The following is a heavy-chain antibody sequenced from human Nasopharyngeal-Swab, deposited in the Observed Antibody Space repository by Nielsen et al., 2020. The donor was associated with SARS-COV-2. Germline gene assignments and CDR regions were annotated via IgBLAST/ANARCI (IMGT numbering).Heavy chain of an antibody. J-gene: IGHJ5*02. D-gene: IGHD4-17*01. CDR3: AHSPSSSTVTTTWFDP. Sequence: WIRQPPGEALEWLALIYWDDDKRYSPSLKSRLTITKDTSKNQVVLTMTNMDPVDTATYYCAHSPSSSTVTTTWFDPWGQGTLVTVSS. CDR2: IYWDDDK. V-gene: IGHV2-5*02.